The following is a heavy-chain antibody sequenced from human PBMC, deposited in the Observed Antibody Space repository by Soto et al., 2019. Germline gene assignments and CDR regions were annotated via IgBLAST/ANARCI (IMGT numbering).Heavy chain of an antibody. D-gene: IGHD6-19*01. CDR1: GGSISSYY. CDR2: IYYSGST. V-gene: IGHV4-59*08. CDR3: ARHWPKQYYIDY. Sequence: SETLSLTCTVSGGSISSYYWSWIRQPPGKGLEWIGYIYYSGSTNYNPSLKSRVTISVDTSKNQFSLKLSSVTAADTAVYYCARHWPKQYYIDYRGQGTLVTVSS. J-gene: IGHJ4*02.